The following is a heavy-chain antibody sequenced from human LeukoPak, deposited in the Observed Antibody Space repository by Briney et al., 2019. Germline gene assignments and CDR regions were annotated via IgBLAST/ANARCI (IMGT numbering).Heavy chain of an antibody. V-gene: IGHV3-23*01. CDR3: AKDGGLWVSAHWGDS. D-gene: IGHD7-27*01. CDR2: ITTSDGNT. J-gene: IGHJ4*02. Sequence: GGSLRLSCAASGFTFSSYTMSWVRQAPGKGLEWVSTITTSDGNTYYADSVKGRFTVSRDSSKNTLFLQMNSLRAEDTAVYYCAKDGGLWVSAHWGDSWGRGTLVTVSS. CDR1: GFTFSSYT.